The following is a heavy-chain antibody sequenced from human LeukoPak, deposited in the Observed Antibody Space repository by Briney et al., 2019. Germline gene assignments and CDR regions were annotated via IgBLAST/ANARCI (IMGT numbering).Heavy chain of an antibody. Sequence: GGSLRLSCAVSGFTVSGNYMSWVRQAPGQGLEWVSLIYSGGTTYYADSVKGRFTISRDNSKNTLYLQMNSLRAEDTAVYYCARRAGGYSHPYDYWGQGILVTVSS. V-gene: IGHV3-53*01. D-gene: IGHD4-23*01. CDR2: IYSGGTT. CDR3: ARRAGGYSHPYDY. J-gene: IGHJ4*02. CDR1: GFTVSGNY.